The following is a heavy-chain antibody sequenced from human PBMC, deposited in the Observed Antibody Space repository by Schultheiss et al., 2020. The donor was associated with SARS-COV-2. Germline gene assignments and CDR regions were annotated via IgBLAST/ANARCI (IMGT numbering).Heavy chain of an antibody. CDR2: ISAYNGNT. D-gene: IGHD4-17*01. J-gene: IGHJ4*02. CDR1: GYTFTNYG. Sequence: ASVKVSCKASGYTFTNYGVSWVRQAPGQGLEWMGWISAYNGNTNYAQKLQGRVTMTEDTSTDTAYMELRSLRSDDTAVYYCAREPYSTVTTPYYFDYWGQGTLVTVSS. V-gene: IGHV1-18*01. CDR3: AREPYSTVTTPYYFDY.